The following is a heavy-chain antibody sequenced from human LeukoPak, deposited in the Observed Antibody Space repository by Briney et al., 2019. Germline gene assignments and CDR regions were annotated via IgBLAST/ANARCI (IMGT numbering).Heavy chain of an antibody. Sequence: GESLKISCKGSGSRFTSYWISWVRQLPGKGLEWMGRIDPSDSYTNYSPSFQGHVTISADKSISTAYLQWSSLKASDTAMYYCARHRGGVYYYGSGSYFDLRFDYWGQGTLVTVPS. J-gene: IGHJ4*02. CDR2: IDPSDSYT. CDR3: ARHRGGVYYYGSGSYFDLRFDY. CDR1: GSRFTSYW. D-gene: IGHD3-10*01. V-gene: IGHV5-10-1*01.